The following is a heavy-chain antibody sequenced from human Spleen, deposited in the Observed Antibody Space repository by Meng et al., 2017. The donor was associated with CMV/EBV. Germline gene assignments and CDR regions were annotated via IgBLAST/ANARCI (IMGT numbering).Heavy chain of an antibody. J-gene: IGHJ4*02. D-gene: IGHD2-2*01. CDR2: ISNTGTTI. Sequence: GESLKISCTASGFTFGDYAMSWVRQAPGKGLEWVSYISNTGTTIYYADSVRGRFTISRDNAKNSLFLQMNSLRVEDTAVYYCARHRYGGPTSWPYFDYWGQGTLVTVSS. CDR3: ARHRYGGPTSWPYFDY. CDR1: GFTFGDYA. V-gene: IGHV3-48*03.